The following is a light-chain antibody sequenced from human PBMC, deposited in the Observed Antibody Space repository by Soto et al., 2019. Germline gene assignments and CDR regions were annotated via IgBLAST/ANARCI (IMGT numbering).Light chain of an antibody. CDR1: SSDIGGYNY. CDR2: DVS. J-gene: IGLJ2*01. CDR3: SSYTGSSTLV. V-gene: IGLV2-14*01. Sequence: QYALTQPASVSGSPGQSITISCTGTSSDIGGYNYVSWYQQHPGKAPKLMIYDVSNRPSGVSNRFSGSKSGNTASLTISGLQAEYEADYYCSSYTGSSTLVFGGGTKLTVL.